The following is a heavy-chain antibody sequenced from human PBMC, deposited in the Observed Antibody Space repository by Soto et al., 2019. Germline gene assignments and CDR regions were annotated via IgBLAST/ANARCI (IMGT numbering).Heavy chain of an antibody. Sequence: QVQLVQSGAEVKKPGSSVKVSCKASGGTFSSYAINWVRQAPGQGLEWMGGIIPIFATADYAQKFQGRVTITADESTSTAYMGLSSLKSEDKAVYYCAQCLLGVNYYYGMDVWGQGNKVTVSS. CDR3: AQCLLGVNYYYGMDV. V-gene: IGHV1-69*12. CDR2: IIPIFATA. J-gene: IGHJ6*02. D-gene: IGHD3-16*01. CDR1: GGTFSSYA.